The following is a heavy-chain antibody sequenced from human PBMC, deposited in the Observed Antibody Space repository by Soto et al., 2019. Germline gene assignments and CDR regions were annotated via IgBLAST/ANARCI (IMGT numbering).Heavy chain of an antibody. CDR3: AKDDARGSTYFDY. J-gene: IGHJ4*02. CDR2: ISGSGGST. V-gene: IGHV3-23*01. CDR1: GFTFSSYA. Sequence: EVQLLESGGGLVQPGGSLRLSCAAYGFTFSSYAMSWVRQAPGKGLEWVSAISGSGGSTYYADSVKGRFTISRDNSKNTLYLQMNSLRAEDTAVYYCAKDDARGSTYFDYWGQGTLVTVSS. D-gene: IGHD6-25*01.